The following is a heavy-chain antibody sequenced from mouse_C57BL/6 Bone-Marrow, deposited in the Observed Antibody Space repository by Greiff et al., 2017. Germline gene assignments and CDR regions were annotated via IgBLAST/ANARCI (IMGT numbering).Heavy chain of an antibody. D-gene: IGHD1-1*01. Sequence: QVQLQQPGAELVMPGASVKLSCKASGYTFTSYWMHWVKQRPGQGLEWIGEIDPSDSYTNYNQKFKGKSTLTVDKSSSTAYMQLSSLTSEDSAVYDCARDYCGSSYPWFAYWGQGTLVTVSA. J-gene: IGHJ3*01. CDR2: IDPSDSYT. CDR3: ARDYCGSSYPWFAY. CDR1: GYTFTSYW. V-gene: IGHV1-69*01.